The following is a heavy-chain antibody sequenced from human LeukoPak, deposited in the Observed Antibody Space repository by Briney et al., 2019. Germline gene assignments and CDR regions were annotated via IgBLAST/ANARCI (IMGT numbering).Heavy chain of an antibody. Sequence: SETLSLTCAVYGGSFSGYYWSWIRQPPGTGLEWIGEINHSGSTNYNPSLKSRVTISVDTSKNQFSLKLSSVTAADTAVYYCARRVAATRWYNYWGQGTLVTVSS. J-gene: IGHJ4*02. CDR2: INHSGST. V-gene: IGHV4-34*01. CDR1: GGSFSGYY. CDR3: ARRVAATRWYNY. D-gene: IGHD2-15*01.